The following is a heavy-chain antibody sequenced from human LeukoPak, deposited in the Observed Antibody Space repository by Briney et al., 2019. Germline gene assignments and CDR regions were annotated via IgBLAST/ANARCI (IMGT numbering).Heavy chain of an antibody. V-gene: IGHV4-59*12. CDR3: ARELNWRYFDY. CDR2: IYYSGST. J-gene: IGHJ4*02. CDR1: GGSISSYY. Sequence: ESGPTLVKPSETLSLTCTVSGGSISSYYWSWIRQPPGKGLEWIGYIYYSGSTNCNPSLKSRVTISVDTSKNQFSLKLTSVTAADTAVYYCARELNWRYFDYWGQGTLVTVSS. D-gene: IGHD1-1*01.